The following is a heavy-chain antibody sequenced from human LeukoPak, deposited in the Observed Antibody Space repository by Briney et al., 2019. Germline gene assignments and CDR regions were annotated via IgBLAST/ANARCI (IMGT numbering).Heavy chain of an antibody. D-gene: IGHD6-19*01. V-gene: IGHV5-51*01. CDR1: GSSFTNYW. J-gene: IGHJ4*02. Sequence: GESLKISCKGSGSSFTNYWIAWMRQMPGKGLEWMGIIYPSDSDTIYSPSFQGQVTISADESINTAFLQWNSLKASDTAMYYCARHRPGYSGGPYYFDYWGQGTLVTVSS. CDR2: IYPSDSDT. CDR3: ARHRPGYSGGPYYFDY.